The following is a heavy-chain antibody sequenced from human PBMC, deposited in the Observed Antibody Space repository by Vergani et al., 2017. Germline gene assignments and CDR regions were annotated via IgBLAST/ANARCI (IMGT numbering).Heavy chain of an antibody. CDR1: GGSIRSSSYY. D-gene: IGHD1-26*01. CDR2: IYYSGST. V-gene: IGHV4-39*07. Sequence: QLQLQESGPGLVKPSETLSLTCTVSGGSIRSSSYYWGWIRQPPGKGLEWIGSIYYSGSTYYNPSLKSRVTISVDTSKNQFSLKLSSVTASDTAVYYCARAYSGCYFSFFDYWGQGPLVTVSS. J-gene: IGHJ4*02. CDR3: ARAYSGCYFSFFDY.